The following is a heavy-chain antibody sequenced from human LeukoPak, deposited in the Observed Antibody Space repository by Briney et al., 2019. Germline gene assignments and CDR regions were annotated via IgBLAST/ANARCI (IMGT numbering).Heavy chain of an antibody. J-gene: IGHJ4*02. Sequence: GGSLRLSCAASGFTFSDYYMTWIRQAPGQGLEWISYVSGSDENKYYAGSVRGRFAISRDNAEQSLFLQMSNVRAEDTAVYYCARAGLGGHYIDYWGQGTLVTVSS. CDR2: VSGSDENK. V-gene: IGHV3-11*01. D-gene: IGHD2-15*01. CDR1: GFTFSDYY. CDR3: ARAGLGGHYIDY.